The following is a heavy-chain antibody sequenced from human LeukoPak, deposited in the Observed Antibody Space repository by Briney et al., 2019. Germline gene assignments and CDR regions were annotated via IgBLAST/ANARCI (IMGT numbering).Heavy chain of an antibody. CDR2: IYTSGIT. J-gene: IGHJ6*02. CDR3: AREPHVTYGMDV. V-gene: IGHV4-4*07. CDR1: SGSMSPYH. D-gene: IGHD4-11*01. Sequence: SETLSLTCTVSSGSMSPYHWSWIRQPAGKGLEWIGRIYTSGITNYNSSLKSRVTMSVDTSKNHFSLRLSSVTAADTASYYCAREPHVTYGMDVWGQGTTVTVSS.